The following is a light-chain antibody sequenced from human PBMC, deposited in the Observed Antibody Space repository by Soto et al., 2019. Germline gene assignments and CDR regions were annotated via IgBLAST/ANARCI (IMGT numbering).Light chain of an antibody. J-gene: IGKJ2*01. Sequence: EIVLTQSPGTLSLSPGERATLSCRASQSVSSSYLAWYQQKPDQAPRLLIYGASSRATGIPDRFSGSGSGTDFTLIISRLEPEDFAVYYCQQYGSSPGTFGQGTKLEIK. CDR3: QQYGSSPGT. CDR1: QSVSSSY. CDR2: GAS. V-gene: IGKV3-20*01.